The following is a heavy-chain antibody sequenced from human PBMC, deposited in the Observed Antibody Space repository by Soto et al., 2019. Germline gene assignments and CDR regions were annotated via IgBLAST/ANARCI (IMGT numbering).Heavy chain of an antibody. V-gene: IGHV3-53*01. D-gene: IGHD6-13*01. CDR1: GFTVSSNY. CDR3: ARGASYSSSWYYFDY. Sequence: GGSLRLSCAASGFTVSSNYMSWVRQAPGKGLEWVSVIYSGGSTYYADSVKGRFTISRDNSKNTLYLQMNSLRAEDTAVYYCARGASYSSSWYYFDYWGQGTLVTVSS. CDR2: IYSGGST. J-gene: IGHJ4*02.